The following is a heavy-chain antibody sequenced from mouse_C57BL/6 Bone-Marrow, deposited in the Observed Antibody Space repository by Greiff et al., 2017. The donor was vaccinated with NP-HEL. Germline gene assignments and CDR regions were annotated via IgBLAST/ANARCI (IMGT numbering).Heavy chain of an antibody. CDR1: GFSLTSYG. Sequence: QVQLQQSGPGLVQPSQSLSITCTVSGFSLTSYGVHWVRQSPGKGLEWLGVIWSGGSTDYNAAFISRLSISKDNSKSQVFFKMNSLQADDTAIYYCARKALYDGYYDYAMDYWGQGTSVTVSS. CDR2: IWSGGST. V-gene: IGHV2-2*01. D-gene: IGHD2-3*01. CDR3: ARKALYDGYYDYAMDY. J-gene: IGHJ4*01.